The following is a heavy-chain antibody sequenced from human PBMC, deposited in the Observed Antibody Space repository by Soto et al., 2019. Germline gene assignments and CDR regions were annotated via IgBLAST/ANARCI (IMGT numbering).Heavy chain of an antibody. Sequence: QVQLQESGPGLVKPSQTLSLTCTVSGGSISSGGYYWSWIRQHPGKGLEWIGYIYYSGSTYYNPSLKSRVTISVDTSKNHFPLKLSSVTAADTAVYYCARATDYVWGSYRSRNFDYWGQGTLVTVSS. CDR3: ARATDYVWGSYRSRNFDY. CDR1: GGSISSGGYY. V-gene: IGHV4-31*03. CDR2: IYYSGST. J-gene: IGHJ4*02. D-gene: IGHD3-16*02.